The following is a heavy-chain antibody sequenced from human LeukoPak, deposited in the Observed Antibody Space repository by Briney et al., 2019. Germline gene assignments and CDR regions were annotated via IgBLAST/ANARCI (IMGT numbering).Heavy chain of an antibody. V-gene: IGHV1-2*02. J-gene: IGHJ4*02. Sequence: ASVKVSCKASGYTFTGYYVHWVRQAPGQGLEWMGWINPNSGGTNYAQKFQGRVTMTRDTSISTAYMELSRLRSDDTAVYYCARAQDYYGLGSYSDWGQGTLVTVSS. D-gene: IGHD3-10*01. CDR2: INPNSGGT. CDR3: ARAQDYYGLGSYSD. CDR1: GYTFTGYY.